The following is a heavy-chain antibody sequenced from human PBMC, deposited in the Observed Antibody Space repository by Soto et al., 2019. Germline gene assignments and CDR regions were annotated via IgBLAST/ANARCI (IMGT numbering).Heavy chain of an antibody. V-gene: IGHV3-15*01. J-gene: IGHJ6*03. Sequence: PGGSLRLSCAASGFTFSNAWMSWVRQAPGKGLEWVGRIKSKTDGGTTDYAAPVKGRFTISRDDSKNTLYLQMNSLKTEDTAVYYCTTVQFSAEYQLLFDYYYYMDVWGKGTTVTVSS. D-gene: IGHD2-2*01. CDR1: GFTFSNAW. CDR2: IKSKTDGGTT. CDR3: TTVQFSAEYQLLFDYYYYMDV.